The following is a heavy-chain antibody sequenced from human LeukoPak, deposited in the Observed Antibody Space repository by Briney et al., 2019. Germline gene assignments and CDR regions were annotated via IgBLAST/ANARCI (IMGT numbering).Heavy chain of an antibody. CDR2: IYSGGST. CDR1: GFTFSTYS. D-gene: IGHD1-26*01. Sequence: GGSLRLSCAASGFTFSTYSMNWVRQAPGKGLEWVSLIYSGGSTYYADSVKGRFTISRDNSKNTLYLQMNSLRADDTALYYCARLSGSYDYWGQGTLVTVSS. V-gene: IGHV3-53*01. CDR3: ARLSGSYDY. J-gene: IGHJ4*02.